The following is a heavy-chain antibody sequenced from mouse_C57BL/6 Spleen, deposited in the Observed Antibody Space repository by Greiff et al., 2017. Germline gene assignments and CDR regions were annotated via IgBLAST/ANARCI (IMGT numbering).Heavy chain of an antibody. CDR1: GYTFTSYW. V-gene: IGHV1-52*01. D-gene: IGHD2-1*01. CDR3: ARWGDYCNPYARDY. Sequence: VQLQQPGAELVRPGSSVKLSCKASGYTFTSYWMHWVKQRPIQGLEWIGNIDPSDGGTDYNQKFKGKATLTVDKSSSTAYMQLSSLTSEDSAFYYCARWGDYCNPYARDYWGQGTSVTVSS. CDR2: IDPSDGGT. J-gene: IGHJ4*01.